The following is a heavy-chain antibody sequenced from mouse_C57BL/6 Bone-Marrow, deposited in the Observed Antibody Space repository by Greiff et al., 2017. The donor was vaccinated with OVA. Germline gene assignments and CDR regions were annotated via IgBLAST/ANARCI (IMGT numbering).Heavy chain of an antibody. V-gene: IGHV1-64*01. Sequence: VQLQQPGAELVKPGASVKLSCKASGYTFTSYWMHWVKQRPGQGLEWIGMIHPNSGSTNYNEKFKSKATLTVDKSSSTAYMQLSSLTSEDSAVYYCACDYYGSSYRFAYWGQGTLVTVSA. CDR2: IHPNSGST. J-gene: IGHJ3*01. CDR3: ACDYYGSSYRFAY. CDR1: GYTFTSYW. D-gene: IGHD1-1*01.